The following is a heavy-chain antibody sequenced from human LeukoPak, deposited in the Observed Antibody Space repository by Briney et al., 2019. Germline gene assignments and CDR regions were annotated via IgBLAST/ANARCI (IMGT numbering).Heavy chain of an antibody. CDR2: IYYSGST. J-gene: IGHJ5*02. Sequence: PPETLSLTCTVSGGSISSYYWSWIRQPPGKGLEWIGYIYYSGSTNYNPSLKSRVTISVDTSKNQFSLKLSSVTAADTAVYYCAXDXGIXMVRGVPSWFDPWGQGTLVTVSS. V-gene: IGHV4-59*01. D-gene: IGHD3-10*01. CDR3: AXDXGIXMVRGVPSWFDP. CDR1: GGSISSYY.